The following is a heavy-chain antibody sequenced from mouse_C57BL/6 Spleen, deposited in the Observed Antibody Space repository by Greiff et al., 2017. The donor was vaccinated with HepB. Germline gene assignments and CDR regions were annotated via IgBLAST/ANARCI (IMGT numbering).Heavy chain of an antibody. Sequence: VQLQQSGAELAKPGASVKLSCKASGYTFTSYWLHWVKQRPGQGLVWIGYINPSSGYTKYNQKFKDKATLTADTSSSTAYMQLSSLTYEDSAVYYCARYGTSYGSSYGFGYWGQGTTLTVAS. V-gene: IGHV1-7*01. CDR2: INPSSGYT. D-gene: IGHD1-1*01. J-gene: IGHJ2*01. CDR3: ARYGTSYGSSYGFGY. CDR1: GYTFTSYW.